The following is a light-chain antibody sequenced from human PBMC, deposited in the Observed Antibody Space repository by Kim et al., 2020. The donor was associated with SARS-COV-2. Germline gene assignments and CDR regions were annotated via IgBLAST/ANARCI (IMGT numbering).Light chain of an antibody. V-gene: IGKV3-20*01. CDR3: QQYGSSPGFT. Sequence: QGERDTLSCRASQSVSSSYLAWYQQKPGQAPRLLIYGASSRATGIPDRFSGIGSGTDFTLTISRLEPEDFAVYYCQQYGSSPGFTFGPGTKVDIK. CDR1: QSVSSSY. J-gene: IGKJ3*01. CDR2: GAS.